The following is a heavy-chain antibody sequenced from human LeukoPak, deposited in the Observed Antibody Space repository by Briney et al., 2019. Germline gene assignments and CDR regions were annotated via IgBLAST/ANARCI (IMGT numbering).Heavy chain of an antibody. CDR3: ARDKSGSYYPRWVFDY. J-gene: IGHJ4*02. D-gene: IGHD1-26*01. CDR2: IIPIFGTA. V-gene: IGHV1-69*13. CDR1: GGTFSSYA. Sequence: SVKVSCKASGGTFSSYAISWVRQAPGQGLEWMGGIIPIFGTANYAQKFQGRVTITADESTGTAYMQLSSLRSEDTAVYYCARDKSGSYYPRWVFDYWGQGTLVTVSS.